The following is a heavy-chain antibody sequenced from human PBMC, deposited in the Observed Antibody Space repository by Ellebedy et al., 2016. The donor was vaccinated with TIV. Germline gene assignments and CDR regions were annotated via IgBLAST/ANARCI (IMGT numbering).Heavy chain of an antibody. V-gene: IGHV2-26*01. CDR1: GFSLSNVIMS. J-gene: IGHJ4*02. CDR2: IFSNDGK. Sequence: SGPTLVKPTETLTLTCTVSGFSLSNVIMSVSWIRQPPGKALEWLAHIFSNDGKSYSTSLKSRLTISKDTAKSQVVLTMTNMDPVDTATYYCARTLLYCGGDCSYHFDYWGQGTLVTVSS. D-gene: IGHD2-21*02. CDR3: ARTLLYCGGDCSYHFDY.